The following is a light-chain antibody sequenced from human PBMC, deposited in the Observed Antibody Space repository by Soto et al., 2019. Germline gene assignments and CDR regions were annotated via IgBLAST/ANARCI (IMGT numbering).Light chain of an antibody. CDR2: DAI. CDR3: QQYDAWPLS. J-gene: IGKJ4*01. V-gene: IGKV3-15*01. CDR1: QNIHNH. Sequence: EILMTQSPATLSVSPGERVTFSCRASQNIHNHMSWFLQKPGQAPRLLMYDAILRAAGIPARLSGSWSGTEFTLTINSLQSEDFALYYCQQYDAWPLSFGGGTKVDIK.